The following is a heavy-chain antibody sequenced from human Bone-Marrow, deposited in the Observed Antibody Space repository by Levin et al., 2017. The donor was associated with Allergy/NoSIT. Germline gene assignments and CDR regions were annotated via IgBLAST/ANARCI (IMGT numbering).Heavy chain of an antibody. D-gene: IGHD6-19*01. CDR3: AKVYPFSQWLEINYYYYMDV. Sequence: PGGSLRLSCAASGFTFSSYAMSWVRQAPGKGLEWVSAISGSGGSTYYADSVKGRFTISRDNSKNTLYLQMKSLRAEDTAVYYCAKVYPFSQWLEINYYYYMDVWGKGTTVTVSS. CDR1: GFTFSSYA. V-gene: IGHV3-23*01. J-gene: IGHJ6*03. CDR2: ISGSGGST.